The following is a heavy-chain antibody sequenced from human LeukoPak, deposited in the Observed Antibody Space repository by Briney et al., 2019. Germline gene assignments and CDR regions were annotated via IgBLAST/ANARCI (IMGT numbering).Heavy chain of an antibody. Sequence: VSVKVSCKASGYTFTSYGISWVRQAPGQGLEWMGWISAYNGNTNYAQKLQGRVTMTTDTSTSTAYMELRSLRSDDTAVYYCARVPSYQLPRGPQYNWFDPWGQGTLVTVSS. J-gene: IGHJ5*02. CDR3: ARVPSYQLPRGPQYNWFDP. V-gene: IGHV1-18*01. CDR1: GYTFTSYG. CDR2: ISAYNGNT. D-gene: IGHD2-2*01.